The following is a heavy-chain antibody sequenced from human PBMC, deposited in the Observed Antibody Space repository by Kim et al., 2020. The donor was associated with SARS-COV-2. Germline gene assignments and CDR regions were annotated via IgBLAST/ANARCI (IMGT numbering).Heavy chain of an antibody. Sequence: SETLSLTCAVYGGSFSGYYWSWIRQPPGKGLEWIGEINHSGSSNYNPALKSRVTISVDTSQNQFSLKLSSVTAADTAVYYCARFHDYGGNSGFGGWGQGTLVTVSS. V-gene: IGHV4-34*01. D-gene: IGHD4-17*01. CDR1: GGSFSGYY. CDR2: INHSGSS. J-gene: IGHJ1*01. CDR3: ARFHDYGGNSGFGG.